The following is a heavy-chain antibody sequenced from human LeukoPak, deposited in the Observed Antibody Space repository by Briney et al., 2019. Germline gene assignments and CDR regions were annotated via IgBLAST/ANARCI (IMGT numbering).Heavy chain of an antibody. Sequence: SGGSLRVSCAASGFTFSSYSMNWVRQTPGKGLEWVSSISATSSYIYYADSARGRFTISRDNAKNSLYLQMNSLRAEDTAVYYCARDKTEQWLVLEAFDIWGQGTVVTVSS. CDR1: GFTFSSYS. CDR3: ARDKTEQWLVLEAFDI. CDR2: ISATSSYI. V-gene: IGHV3-21*01. J-gene: IGHJ3*02. D-gene: IGHD6-19*01.